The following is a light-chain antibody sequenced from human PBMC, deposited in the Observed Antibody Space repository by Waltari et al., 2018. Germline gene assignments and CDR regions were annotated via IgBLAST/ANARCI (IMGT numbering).Light chain of an antibody. CDR3: SSYTSSSTVV. V-gene: IGLV2-18*02. Sequence: QSALTQPPSVSGSPGQSVTISCTGTSTDVGSYNRVSWYQQSPGTAPKLIIYEATHRPSGGPDRCSGSKSGNTASLTISGLQAEDEADYYCSSYTSSSTVVFGGGTKLTVL. J-gene: IGLJ3*02. CDR1: STDVGSYNR. CDR2: EAT.